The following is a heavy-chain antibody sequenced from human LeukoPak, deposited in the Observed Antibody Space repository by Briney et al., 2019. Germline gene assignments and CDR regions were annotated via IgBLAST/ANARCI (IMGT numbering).Heavy chain of an antibody. Sequence: SETLSLTCTVSGGSISSYYWSWIRQPPGKGLKWIGYFYYSGSTNYNPSLKSRVTISVDTSKNQFSLKLSSVTAADTAVYYCAGTYSSGWYVNYWGQGTLVTVSS. D-gene: IGHD6-19*01. CDR2: FYYSGST. J-gene: IGHJ4*02. CDR1: GGSISSYY. CDR3: AGTYSSGWYVNY. V-gene: IGHV4-59*01.